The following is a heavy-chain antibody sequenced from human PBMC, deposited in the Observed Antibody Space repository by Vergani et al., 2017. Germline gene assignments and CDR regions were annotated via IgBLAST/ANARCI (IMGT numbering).Heavy chain of an antibody. V-gene: IGHV3-30*02. D-gene: IGHD1-1*01. J-gene: IGHJ1*01. CDR2: IQYDGTPK. CDR3: ATNSCGTADCQIGYFRE. Sequence: QVQLVESAGGVVQPGGSLRLSCAASGFTSSYYGMHWVRQAPGKGLEWVAVIQYDGTPKAYADSVKGRFTISRDNSKSTLYLQMNSLRTEDTAVYYCATNSCGTADCQIGYFREWGQGTLVTVSS. CDR1: GFTSSYYG.